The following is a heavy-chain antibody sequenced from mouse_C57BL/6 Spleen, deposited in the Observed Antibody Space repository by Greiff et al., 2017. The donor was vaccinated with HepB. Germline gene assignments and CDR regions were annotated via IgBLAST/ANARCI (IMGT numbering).Heavy chain of an antibody. D-gene: IGHD1-1*02. CDR2: ISSGGSYT. J-gene: IGHJ1*03. CDR3: ARRGGADWYFDV. V-gene: IGHV5-6*02. CDR1: GFTFSSYG. Sequence: EVKLVESGGDLVKPGGSLKLSCAASGFTFSSYGMSWVRQTPDKRLEWVATISSGGSYTYYPDSVKGRFTISRDNDKNTLYLQMSSLKSEDTAMYYCARRGGADWYFDVWGTGTTVTVSS.